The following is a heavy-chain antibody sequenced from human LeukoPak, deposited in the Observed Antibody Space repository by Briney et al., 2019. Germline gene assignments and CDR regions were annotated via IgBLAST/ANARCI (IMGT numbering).Heavy chain of an antibody. CDR1: GDSISYFY. D-gene: IGHD1-1*01. V-gene: IGHV4-4*07. J-gene: IGHJ5*01. Sequence: SETLSLTCSVSGDSISYFYWSWIRQAAGKGLEWIGRISGSGSTDYNASPKSRVTMSVDTSKNQLSLKVISVTAADTAVYYCARDRTTAGGFDSWGLGTLVTVSS. CDR2: ISGSGST. CDR3: ARDRTTAGGFDS.